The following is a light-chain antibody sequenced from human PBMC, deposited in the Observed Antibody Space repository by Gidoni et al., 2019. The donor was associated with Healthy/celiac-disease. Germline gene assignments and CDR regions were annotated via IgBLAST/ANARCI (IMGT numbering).Light chain of an antibody. J-gene: IGKJ2*04. CDR1: QSISSW. V-gene: IGKV1-5*03. Sequence: DIQMTQSPSTLSASVGDRVTITCRASQSISSWLAWYQQKPGKAPKLLIYKASSLESGVPSRSSCSGSGTEFALTISSLQPDDFATYYCQQYKSYSPCSFGQGTKLEIK. CDR2: KAS. CDR3: QQYKSYSPCS.